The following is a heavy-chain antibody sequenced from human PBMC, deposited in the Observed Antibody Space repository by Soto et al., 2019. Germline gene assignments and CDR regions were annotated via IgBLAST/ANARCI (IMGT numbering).Heavy chain of an antibody. J-gene: IGHJ4*02. D-gene: IGHD5-18*01. V-gene: IGHV3-30-3*01. CDR3: AKNGRGGYSYGIDY. CDR2: ISYDGSNK. Sequence: QVQLVESGGGVVQPGRSPRLSCAASGFTFSSYAMHWVRQAPGKGLEWVAVISYDGSNKYYADSVKGRFTISRDNSKNTLYLQMNSLRAEDTAVYYCAKNGRGGYSYGIDYWGQGTLVTVSS. CDR1: GFTFSSYA.